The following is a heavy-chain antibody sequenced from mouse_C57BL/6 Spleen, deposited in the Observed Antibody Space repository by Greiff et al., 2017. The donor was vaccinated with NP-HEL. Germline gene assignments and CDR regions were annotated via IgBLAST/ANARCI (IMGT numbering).Heavy chain of an antibody. J-gene: IGHJ4*01. CDR3: ARAPIYYYGSNDMDY. D-gene: IGHD1-1*01. CDR1: GYTFTDYY. V-gene: IGHV1-26*01. CDR2: INPNNGGT. Sequence: EVQLQQSGPELVKPGASVKISCKASGYTFTDYYMNWVKQSHGKSLEWIGDINPNNGGTSYNQKFKGKATLTVDKSSSTAYMELRSLTSEESAVYYCARAPIYYYGSNDMDYWGQGTSVTVSS.